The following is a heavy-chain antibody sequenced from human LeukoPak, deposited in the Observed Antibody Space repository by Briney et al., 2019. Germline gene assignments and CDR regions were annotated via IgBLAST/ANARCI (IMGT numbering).Heavy chain of an antibody. CDR3: AKEGKTRNWNYYQAKPVY. CDR2: ISGSGGST. Sequence: GGSLRLSCAASGFTFSSYGMNWARQAPGKGLEWVSAISGSGGSTYYADSVKGRFTISRDNSKNTMYLQMNSLRAEDTAVYYCAKEGKTRNWNYYQAKPVYWGQGTLVTVSS. V-gene: IGHV3-23*01. CDR1: GFTFSSYG. J-gene: IGHJ4*02. D-gene: IGHD1-7*01.